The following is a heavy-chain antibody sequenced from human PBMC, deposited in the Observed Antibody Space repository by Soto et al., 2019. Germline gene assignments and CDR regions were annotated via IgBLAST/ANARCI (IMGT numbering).Heavy chain of an antibody. CDR1: GGSVSSGPYS. J-gene: IGHJ6*02. CDR2: FHYGENT. V-gene: IGHV4-39*01. D-gene: IGHD3-16*01. CDR3: ARLGGSCPSIPCDGYYAMDV. Sequence: QLQLQESGPGLVKPSETLSLTCTVSGGSVSSGPYSWGWVRQPPGEGLEWIATFHYGENTYFNRSLESRITTSVDTSKTQFSLRVTSRTVADTAVYYCARLGGSCPSIPCDGYYAMDVGGQGTTVTVSS.